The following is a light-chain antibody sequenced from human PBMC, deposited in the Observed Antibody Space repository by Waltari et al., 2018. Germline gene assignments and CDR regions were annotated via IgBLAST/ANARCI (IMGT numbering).Light chain of an antibody. V-gene: IGLV1-40*01. CDR3: QSYDSSLSGWV. Sequence: QSVLTQPPSVSGAPGQRVTISCTGSSSNIGAGFDVHWYQQLPGTAPKLLIHGNSNRPSGVPDRFSGSKSGASASLAFTGLQAEDEAVYYCQSYDSSLSGWVFGGGTKLTVL. CDR2: GNS. CDR1: SSNIGAGFD. J-gene: IGLJ2*01.